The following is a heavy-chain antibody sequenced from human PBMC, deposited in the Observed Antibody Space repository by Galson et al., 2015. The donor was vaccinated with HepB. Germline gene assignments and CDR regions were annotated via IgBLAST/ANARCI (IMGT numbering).Heavy chain of an antibody. D-gene: IGHD6-6*01. J-gene: IGHJ6*03. Sequence: QSGAEVKKPGESLKISCKVSGYSFSNYWIGWVRQMPGKGLEWIGVIYPSDSDTRYSPSFQGRVTLSADKSISTAYLQWRSLRASDTAIYYCVRSESRSSEEIYMDVWGKGTTVTVSS. V-gene: IGHV5-51*03. CDR1: GYSFSNYW. CDR2: IYPSDSDT. CDR3: VRSESRSSEEIYMDV.